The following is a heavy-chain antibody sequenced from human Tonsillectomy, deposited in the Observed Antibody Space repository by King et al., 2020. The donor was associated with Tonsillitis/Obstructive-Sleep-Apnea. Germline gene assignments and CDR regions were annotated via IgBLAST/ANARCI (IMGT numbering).Heavy chain of an antibody. D-gene: IGHD2-2*01. CDR1: GESFSDYY. J-gene: IGHJ6*03. Sequence: VQLQQWGAGLLKPSETLSLTCAVNGESFSDYYWSWIRQPPGKGLEWIGEINHSGSTHYNPSLKSRVTISLYTSKNQFSLKLNSVTAEDTAVYYCARGVTAALLVGDYYYYMDVWGKGTTVTVSS. CDR3: ARGVTAALLVGDYYYYMDV. CDR2: INHSGST. V-gene: IGHV4-34*01.